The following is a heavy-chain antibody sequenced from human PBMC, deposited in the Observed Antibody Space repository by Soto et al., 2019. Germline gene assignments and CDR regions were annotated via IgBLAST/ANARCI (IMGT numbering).Heavy chain of an antibody. CDR3: ARGMPDTAMVDDY. CDR2: INSDGSST. Sequence: GGSLRLSCAASGFTFSSYWMHWVRQAPGKGLVWVSRINSDGSSTSYADSVKGRFTISRDNAKNTLYLQMNSLRAEDTAVYYCARGMPDTAMVDDYWGQGTLVTVSP. CDR1: GFTFSSYW. J-gene: IGHJ4*02. V-gene: IGHV3-74*01. D-gene: IGHD5-18*01.